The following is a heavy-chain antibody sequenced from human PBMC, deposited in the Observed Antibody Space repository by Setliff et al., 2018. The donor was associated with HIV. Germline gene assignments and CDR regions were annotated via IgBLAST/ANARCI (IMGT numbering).Heavy chain of an antibody. Sequence: AASVKVSCKASGYTFTDYYIHWVQQAPGKGLEWMGRVDPEDGETTYAEKFQGRITITADTSTDTAYLELSSLRSEDSAFYYCTTPLDSSGYFGSDYFDYWGRGALVTVSS. CDR1: GYTFTDYY. CDR3: TTPLDSSGYFGSDYFDY. CDR2: VDPEDGET. D-gene: IGHD3-22*01. V-gene: IGHV1-69-2*01. J-gene: IGHJ4*02.